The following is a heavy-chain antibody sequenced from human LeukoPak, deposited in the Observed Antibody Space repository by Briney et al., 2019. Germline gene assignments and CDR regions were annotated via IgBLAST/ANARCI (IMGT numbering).Heavy chain of an antibody. D-gene: IGHD5-12*01. CDR3: ATTRVTTTRLDY. CDR1: GYTFIGYY. Sequence: GPSVKLSCKASGYTFIGYYMHWVRQAPGQGLEWMGWINPNSGVTNYEQTFQGRGTLTRDTSISTAYMELASLRSDDTAVYYCATTRVTTTRLDYWGQGTLVTVSS. J-gene: IGHJ4*02. CDR2: INPNSGVT. V-gene: IGHV1-2*02.